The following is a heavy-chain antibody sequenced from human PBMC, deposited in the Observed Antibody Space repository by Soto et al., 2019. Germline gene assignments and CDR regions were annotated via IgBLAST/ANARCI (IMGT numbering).Heavy chain of an antibody. V-gene: IGHV3-33*01. CDR2: IWYDGSNK. J-gene: IGHJ6*02. Sequence: QVQLVESGGGVVQPGRSLRLSCAASGFTFSSYGMQWVRQAPGKGLEWVAVIWYDGSNKYYADSVKGRFTISRDNYKNTLYLQMNSLRAEDTAVYYCAREGIAARRYYYGMDVWGQGTTVTVSS. D-gene: IGHD6-6*01. CDR1: GFTFSSYG. CDR3: AREGIAARRYYYGMDV.